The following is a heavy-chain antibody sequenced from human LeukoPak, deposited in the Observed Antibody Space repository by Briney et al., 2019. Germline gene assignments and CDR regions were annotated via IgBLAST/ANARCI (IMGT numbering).Heavy chain of an antibody. J-gene: IGHJ4*02. V-gene: IGHV3-21*04. CDR1: EFSVGSNY. CDR2: ISSSSSYI. CDR3: ARRAGGYSHPYDY. Sequence: GGSLRLSCAASEFSVGSNYMTWVRQAPGKGLEWVSSISSSSSYICYADSVKGRFTISRDNSKNTLYLQMNSLRAEDTAVYYCARRAGGYSHPYDYWGQGILVTVSS. D-gene: IGHD4-23*01.